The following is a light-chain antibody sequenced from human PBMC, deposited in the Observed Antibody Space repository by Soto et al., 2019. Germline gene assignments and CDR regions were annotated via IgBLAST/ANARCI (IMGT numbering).Light chain of an antibody. V-gene: IGKV1-12*01. Sequence: DIQLTQSPSSVSASVGDRVTITCRASQDISTRLAWYQQKPGTAPKLLIYAASTSGSGVPSRFSGSGSGTDFSLTISSLQSEDFATYFCQQDHTSPRTFAQGAMVHI. J-gene: IGKJ2*01. CDR2: AAS. CDR3: QQDHTSPRT. CDR1: QDISTR.